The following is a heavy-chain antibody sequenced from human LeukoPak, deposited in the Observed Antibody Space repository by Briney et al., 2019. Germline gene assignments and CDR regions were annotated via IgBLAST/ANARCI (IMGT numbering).Heavy chain of an antibody. Sequence: GGSLRLSCAASGFTFSSYAMSWVRQAPGKGLEWVSVISGSGSTYYADSVKGRFTISRDNSKNTLYLQMNSLRAEDTAVYYCARGLRYCANGVCDEGYYFDYWGQGTLVTVSS. CDR2: ISGSGST. CDR1: GFTFSSYA. CDR3: ARGLRYCANGVCDEGYYFDY. D-gene: IGHD2-8*01. J-gene: IGHJ4*02. V-gene: IGHV3-23*01.